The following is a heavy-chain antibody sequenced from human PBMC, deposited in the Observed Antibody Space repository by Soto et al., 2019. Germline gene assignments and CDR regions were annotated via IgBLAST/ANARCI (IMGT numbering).Heavy chain of an antibody. CDR2: IIPIYGTA. V-gene: IGHV1-69*13. J-gene: IGHJ6*02. Sequence: SVKVSCKASGGTFSSYAISWVRQAPGQGLEWMGGIIPIYGTANYAQKLQGRVTITADESTSTAYMELSSLRSEDTAVYYCESGYRVSWSYRPDDYCDGMDFWGQGTTVTVSS. CDR1: GGTFSSYA. CDR3: ESGYRVSWSYRPDDYCDGMDF. D-gene: IGHD1-26*01.